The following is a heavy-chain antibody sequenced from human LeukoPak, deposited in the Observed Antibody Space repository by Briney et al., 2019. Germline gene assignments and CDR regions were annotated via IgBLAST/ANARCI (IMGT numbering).Heavy chain of an antibody. V-gene: IGHV3-23*01. CDR1: GFAFGTYA. J-gene: IGHJ4*02. D-gene: IGHD2-2*01. Sequence: GGSLRLSCAGSGFAFGTYAMSWVRQAPGMGLEWVSSISANGQATYYADSVKGRFTISRDNAKNSLYLQMNNLRAEDTAVYYCARERGYCTDTSCYGFDYWGQGILVTVSS. CDR2: ISANGQAT. CDR3: ARERGYCTDTSCYGFDY.